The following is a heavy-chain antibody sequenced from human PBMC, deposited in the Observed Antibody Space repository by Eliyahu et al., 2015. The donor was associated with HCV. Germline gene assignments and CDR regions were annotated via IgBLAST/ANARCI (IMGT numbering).Heavy chain of an antibody. CDR2: IYYTGST. V-gene: IGHV4-59*12. D-gene: IGHD6-19*01. J-gene: IGHJ5*02. Sequence: QVQLQESGPGLVKPSETLSLTCTVSGASISSYYWSWLRQPPGKGLEWIAYIYYTGSTHYNPSLKSRVTMSLDTSKNQLSLKLSSVTAADTAVYYCASGGGGIAVAGTGGWFDPWGQGTLVTVSS. CDR3: ASGGGGIAVAGTGGWFDP. CDR1: GASISSYY.